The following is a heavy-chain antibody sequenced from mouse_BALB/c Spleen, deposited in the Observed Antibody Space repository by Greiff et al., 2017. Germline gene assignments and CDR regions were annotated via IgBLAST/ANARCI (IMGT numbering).Heavy chain of an antibody. D-gene: IGHD2-4*01. V-gene: IGHV1-54*01. CDR1: GYAFTNYL. CDR2: INPGSGGT. J-gene: IGHJ2*01. Sequence: VKLMESGAELVRPGTSVKVSCKASGYAFTNYLIEWVKQRPGQGLEWIGVINPGSGGTNYNEKFKGKATLTADKSSSTAYMQLSSLTSDDSAVYFCAREYDYDFDYWGQGTTLTVSS. CDR3: AREYDYDFDY.